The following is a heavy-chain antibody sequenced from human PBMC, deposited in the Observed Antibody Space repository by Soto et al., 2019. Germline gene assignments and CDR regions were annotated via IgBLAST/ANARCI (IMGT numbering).Heavy chain of an antibody. CDR2: IYYSGST. D-gene: IGHD3-22*01. V-gene: IGHV4-31*03. Sequence: PSETLSLTCSVSGGSIKGDGYYWSWIRQHPGKGLEWIGYIYYSGSTYYKPSLKSRVIMSVDTSKNQFFLNLSSVTGADTAVYYCTRRAYESSPYYFDHWARE. J-gene: IGHJ4*02. CDR1: GGSIKGDGYY. CDR3: TRRAYESSPYYFDH.